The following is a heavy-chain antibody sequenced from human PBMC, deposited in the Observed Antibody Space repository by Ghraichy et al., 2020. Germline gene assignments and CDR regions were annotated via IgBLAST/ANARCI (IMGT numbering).Heavy chain of an antibody. CDR3: TREAAGAADY. CDR2: IFYSGNT. CDR1: GGSISTTSYH. D-gene: IGHD6-25*01. Sequence: ESLNISCTVSGGSISTTSYHWGWVRQPPGKGLEWIGSIFYSGNTYYSPSLQSRVTISVDTSKNRFSLTLSSMTAADTAVYFCTREAAGAADYWGQGTLVTVSS. V-gene: IGHV4-39*02. J-gene: IGHJ4*02.